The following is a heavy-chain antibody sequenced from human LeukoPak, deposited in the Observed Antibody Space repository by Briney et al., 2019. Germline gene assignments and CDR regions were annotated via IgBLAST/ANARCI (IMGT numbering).Heavy chain of an antibody. CDR1: GGSVSSGSYY. J-gene: IGHJ6*02. Sequence: KPSETLSLTCTVSGGSVSSGSYYWSWIRQPPGKGLEWIGYIYYSGSTNYNPSLKSRVTISVDTSTNQFSLKLSSVTAADTAVYYCARSYSSSDHYYYYGMDVWGQGTTVTVSS. V-gene: IGHV4-61*01. D-gene: IGHD6-13*01. CDR3: ARSYSSSDHYYYYGMDV. CDR2: IYYSGST.